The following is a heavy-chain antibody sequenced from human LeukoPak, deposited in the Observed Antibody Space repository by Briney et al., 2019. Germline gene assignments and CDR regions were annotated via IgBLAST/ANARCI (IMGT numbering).Heavy chain of an antibody. CDR1: GGTFSSHA. CDR3: ARGFDYKLFDY. D-gene: IGHD4-11*01. V-gene: IGHV1-69*04. CDR2: IIPILGIA. J-gene: IGHJ4*02. Sequence: ASVKVSCKASGGTFSSHAISWVRQAPGQGLEWMGRIIPILGIANYAQKFQGRVTITADKSTSTAYMELSSLRSEDTAVYYCARGFDYKLFDYWGQGTLVTVSS.